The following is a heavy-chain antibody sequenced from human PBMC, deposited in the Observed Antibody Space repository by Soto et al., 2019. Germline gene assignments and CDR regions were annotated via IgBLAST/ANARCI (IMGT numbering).Heavy chain of an antibody. J-gene: IGHJ4*02. V-gene: IGHV3-23*01. CDR2: ISGSDGKT. CDR3: ARWSYLDY. CDR1: GFSFSSYA. D-gene: IGHD2-15*01. Sequence: WGSLRLCCAASGFSFSSYAMSWVRQAPGKGLEWVSTISGSDGKTFYADSVKGRFSISRDTSDNMLYLQMNSLRDDDTAVYYCARWSYLDYWGQGARVTVSS.